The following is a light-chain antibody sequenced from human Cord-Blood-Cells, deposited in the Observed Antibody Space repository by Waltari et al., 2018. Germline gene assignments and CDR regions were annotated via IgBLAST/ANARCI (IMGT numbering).Light chain of an antibody. Sequence: QSALTQPASVSGSPGQSITISCTGTSIDVGGYNYVSWYQQHPGKAPKLMIYDVSKRPSGVSNRFPGSKSGNTASLTISGLQAEDEADYYCSSYTSSSTYVFGTGTKVTVL. CDR2: DVS. CDR3: SSYTSSSTYV. CDR1: SIDVGGYNY. V-gene: IGLV2-14*01. J-gene: IGLJ1*01.